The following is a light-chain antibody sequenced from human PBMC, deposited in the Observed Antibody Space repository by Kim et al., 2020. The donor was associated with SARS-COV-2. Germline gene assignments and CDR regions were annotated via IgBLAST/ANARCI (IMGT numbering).Light chain of an antibody. CDR2: GVP. J-gene: IGKJ2*01. V-gene: IGKV1-6*01. CDR3: LQDYNYPYT. CDR1: QTVRND. Sequence: FEFGGERVTITCRSRQTVRNDLLVFQPNPGNASKLLLYGVPTLESGVPSRFSGSGSDTVFTLPLSSLQPGYVAIYFCLQDYNYPYTFGQGNNL.